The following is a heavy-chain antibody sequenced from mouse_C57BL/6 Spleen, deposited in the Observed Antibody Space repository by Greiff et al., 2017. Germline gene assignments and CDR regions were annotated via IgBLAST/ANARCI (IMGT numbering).Heavy chain of an antibody. V-gene: IGHV5-17*01. CDR3: ARPYYSNYGYWYFDV. Sequence: VQLKESGGGLVKPGGSLKLSCAASGFTFSDYGMHWVRQAPEKGLEWVAYISSGSSTIYYADTVKGRFTISRDNAKNTLFLQMTSLRSEDTAMYYCARPYYSNYGYWYFDVWGTGTTVTVSS. J-gene: IGHJ1*03. CDR1: GFTFSDYG. CDR2: ISSGSSTI. D-gene: IGHD2-5*01.